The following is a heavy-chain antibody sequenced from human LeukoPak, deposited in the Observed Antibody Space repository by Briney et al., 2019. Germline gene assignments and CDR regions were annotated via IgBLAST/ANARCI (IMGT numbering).Heavy chain of an antibody. D-gene: IGHD6-19*01. CDR3: ARDIGSSGWSAGN. CDR1: GYTFTGYY. J-gene: IGHJ4*02. V-gene: IGHV1-46*01. Sequence: APVKVSCKASGYTFTGYYMHWVRQAPGQGLEWMGIINPSGGSTSYAQKFQGRVTMTRDTSTSTVYMELSSLRSEDTAVYYCARDIGSSGWSAGNWGQGTLVTVSS. CDR2: INPSGGST.